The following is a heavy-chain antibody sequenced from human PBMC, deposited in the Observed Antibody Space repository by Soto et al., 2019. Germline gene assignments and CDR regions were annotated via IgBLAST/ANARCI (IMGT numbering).Heavy chain of an antibody. V-gene: IGHV3-7*01. CDR2: IKQDGSEK. CDR3: AKTPGEYSSSWYIDY. CDR1: GFTFSSYW. Sequence: PGGSLRLSCAASGFTFSSYWMSWVRQAPGKGLEWVANIKQDGSEKYYVDSVKGRFTISRDNAKNSLYLQMNSLRAEDTAVYYCAKTPGEYSSSWYIDYWGQGTLVTVSS. D-gene: IGHD6-13*01. J-gene: IGHJ4*02.